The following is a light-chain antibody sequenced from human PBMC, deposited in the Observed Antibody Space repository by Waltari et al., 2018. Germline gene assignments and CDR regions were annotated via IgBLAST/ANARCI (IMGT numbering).Light chain of an antibody. J-gene: IGKJ4*02. V-gene: IGKV4-1*01. Sequence: DIVMTQSADSLAVSLVERATINCKSSQRVLYSSNTENYLAWYTQKPGQPPKLLIYWASTRGSGVPDRFTGSGSGTDFTLTISSLQAGDVAVYYCQQYYSIPRTFGGGTTVEIK. CDR2: WAS. CDR1: QRVLYSSNTENY. CDR3: QQYYSIPRT.